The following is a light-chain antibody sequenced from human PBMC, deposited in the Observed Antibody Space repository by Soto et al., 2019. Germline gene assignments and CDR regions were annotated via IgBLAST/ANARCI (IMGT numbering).Light chain of an antibody. CDR1: QSVSSNK. J-gene: IGKJ1*01. CDR2: AAS. Sequence: EIVMTQSPATLSVSPGERATLSCRASQSVSSNKLAWYQQKPGQAPRLLIYAASSRATGIPDRFSGSGSGTDFTLTINRLEPEDFAVYYCQDYGTPWTFGQGTKVDIK. V-gene: IGKV3-20*01. CDR3: QDYGTPWT.